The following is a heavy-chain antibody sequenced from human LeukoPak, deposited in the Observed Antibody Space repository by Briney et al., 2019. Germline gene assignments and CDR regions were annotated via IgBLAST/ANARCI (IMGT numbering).Heavy chain of an antibody. CDR3: ARGPMYYYGSGSYWHLDY. D-gene: IGHD3-10*01. J-gene: IGHJ4*02. CDR1: GFTFSSYA. Sequence: GGSLRLSCAASGFTFSSYAMHWVRQAPGKGLEWVSVIYSGGSTYYADSVKGRFTISRDNSKNTLYLQMNSLRAEDTAVYYCARGPMYYYGSGSYWHLDYWGQGTLVTVSS. V-gene: IGHV3-66*01. CDR2: IYSGGST.